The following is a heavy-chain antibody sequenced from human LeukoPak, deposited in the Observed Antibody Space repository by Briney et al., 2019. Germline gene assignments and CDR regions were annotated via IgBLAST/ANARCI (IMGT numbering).Heavy chain of an antibody. CDR2: IIPIFGTA. CDR1: GGTFRSYA. Sequence: ASVKVSRKASGGTFRSYAISWVRQAPGQGPEWMGGIIPIFGTANYAQKFQGRVTITADKSTSTAYMELSSLRSEDTAVYYCARDKGYSGYDSLGGYYYGMDVWGKGTTVTVSS. V-gene: IGHV1-69*06. D-gene: IGHD5-12*01. CDR3: ARDKGYSGYDSLGGYYYGMDV. J-gene: IGHJ6*04.